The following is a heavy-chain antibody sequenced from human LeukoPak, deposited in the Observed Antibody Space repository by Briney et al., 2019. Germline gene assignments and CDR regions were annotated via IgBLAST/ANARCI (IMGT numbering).Heavy chain of an antibody. J-gene: IGHJ3*02. CDR1: RFTFSNYA. V-gene: IGHV3-23*01. Sequence: PGGSLRVSCAVARFTFSNYAMSWVRQAPGKGLEWVSGISGSGGSTYYADSVKGRFTFFGDNSRNTLYLQMSSLRAEDTAVYYCAKARNSDYRFGFDIWGQGTMVTVSS. CDR2: ISGSGGST. D-gene: IGHD4-11*01. CDR3: AKARNSDYRFGFDI.